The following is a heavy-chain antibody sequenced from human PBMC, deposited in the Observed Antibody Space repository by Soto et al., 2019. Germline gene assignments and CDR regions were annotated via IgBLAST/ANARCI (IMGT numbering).Heavy chain of an antibody. CDR3: AKDPWDGYNNFDY. CDR2: ISGSGGST. V-gene: IGHV3-23*01. J-gene: IGHJ4*02. CDR1: GFTFSSYA. Sequence: EVQLLESGGGLVQPGGSLRLSCAASGFTFSSYAMSWVRQAPGKGLEWVSAISGSGGSTYYADSVKGRFTISRDKSKNTMYLQMNSLRAEDTAVYYCAKDPWDGYNNFDYWGQGTLVTVSS. D-gene: IGHD5-12*01.